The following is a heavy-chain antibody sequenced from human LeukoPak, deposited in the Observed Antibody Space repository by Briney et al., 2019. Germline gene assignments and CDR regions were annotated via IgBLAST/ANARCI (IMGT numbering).Heavy chain of an antibody. CDR3: ANVGVADANPHFYLDV. CDR2: MTRDGRT. J-gene: IGHJ6*03. CDR1: GFTFSSYA. V-gene: IGHV3-23*01. D-gene: IGHD6-13*01. Sequence: PGGSLRLSCAASGFTFSSYAMSWVRQAPGKGPEWVSAMTRDGRTFYADSVQGRVTISRDNSKNTLYLQMSSLGAEDTADYFCANVGVADANPHFYLDVWGTGTTVTVSS.